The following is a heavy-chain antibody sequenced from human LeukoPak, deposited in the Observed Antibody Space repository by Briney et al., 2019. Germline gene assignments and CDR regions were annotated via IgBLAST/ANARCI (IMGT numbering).Heavy chain of an antibody. D-gene: IGHD3-22*01. J-gene: IGHJ4*02. CDR2: INHSGST. V-gene: IGHV4-34*01. Sequence: SETLSLTCAVYGGSFSGYYWSWVRQPPGKGLEWIGEINHSGSTNYNPSLKSRVTISVDTSKNQFSLKLSSVTAADTAVYYCARGPYDSSGYYPYYFDYWGQGTLVTVSS. CDR3: ARGPYDSSGYYPYYFDY. CDR1: GGSFSGYY.